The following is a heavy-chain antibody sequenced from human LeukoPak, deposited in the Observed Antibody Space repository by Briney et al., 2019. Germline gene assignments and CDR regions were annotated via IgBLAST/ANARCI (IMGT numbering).Heavy chain of an antibody. CDR3: VKVGVGLSDAFDT. CDR1: GYIFTGPY. D-gene: IGHD3-10*01. V-gene: IGHV1-2*06. J-gene: IGHJ3*02. Sequence: ASVKVSCKASGYIFTGPYMNCVRQAPGQGLEWMGRINPKTGGTNFAQNLQGRVTMTRDTSLSTRYMALTRLRPADTPVSYCVKVGVGLSDAFDTWGEGTLVTVSS. CDR2: INPKTGGT.